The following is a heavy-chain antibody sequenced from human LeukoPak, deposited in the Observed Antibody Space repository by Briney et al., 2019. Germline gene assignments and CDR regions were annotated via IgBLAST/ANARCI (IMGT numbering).Heavy chain of an antibody. J-gene: IGHJ4*02. CDR2: ISYDGSNK. CDR3: ARGHTSGWPRTDY. CDR1: GFTFSSYA. V-gene: IGHV3-30*14. D-gene: IGHD6-19*01. Sequence: GGSLRLSCAASGFTFSSYAMHWVRQAPGKGLEWVAVISYDGSNKYYADSVKGRFTISRDNSKNTLYLQMNSLRAEDTAVYSCARGHTSGWPRTDYWGQGTLVTVSS.